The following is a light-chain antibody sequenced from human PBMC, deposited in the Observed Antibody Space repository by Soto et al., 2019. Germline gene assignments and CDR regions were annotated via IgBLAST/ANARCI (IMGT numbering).Light chain of an antibody. J-gene: IGLJ2*01. V-gene: IGLV2-14*01. Sequence: QSALTQPASVSGSPGQSITIPCTGTTTDVGGYNYVSWYQQHPGKAPKLWIYEVSNRPSGVSDRFSGAKSGNTASLTISGLQAEDEADYYCSSYTSSSTWVFGGGTKLTVL. CDR1: TTDVGGYNY. CDR2: EVS. CDR3: SSYTSSSTWV.